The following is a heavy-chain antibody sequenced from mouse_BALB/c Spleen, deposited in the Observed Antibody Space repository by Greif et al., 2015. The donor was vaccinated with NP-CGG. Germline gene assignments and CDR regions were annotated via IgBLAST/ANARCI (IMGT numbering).Heavy chain of an antibody. V-gene: IGHV14-4*02. J-gene: IGHJ2*01. CDR1: GFNIKDYY. Sequence: DVQLVESGAELVRSGASVKLSRTASGFNIKDYYMHWVKQRPEQGLEWIGWIDPENGDTEYAPKFQGKATMTADTSSNTAYLQLSSLTSEDTAVYYCNAGLITTVGAPWGQGTTLTVSS. CDR3: NAGLITTVGAP. CDR2: IDPENGDT. D-gene: IGHD1-1*01.